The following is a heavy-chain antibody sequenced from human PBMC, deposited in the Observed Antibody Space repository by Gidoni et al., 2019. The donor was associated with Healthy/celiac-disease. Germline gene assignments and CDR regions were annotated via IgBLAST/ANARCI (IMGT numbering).Heavy chain of an antibody. V-gene: IGHV1-69*06. Sequence: QVQLVQSRAELQTPGSSVTVSCKASGGTFSSYAMSWLRQAPGQGLEWMGGIIPICGTENYAQKFQGRVTITADKSTSTAYMELSSLRSEDTAVYYCATERYSSSHDYWGQGTLVTVSS. CDR2: IIPICGTE. D-gene: IGHD6-13*01. CDR1: GGTFSSYA. CDR3: ATERYSSSHDY. J-gene: IGHJ4*02.